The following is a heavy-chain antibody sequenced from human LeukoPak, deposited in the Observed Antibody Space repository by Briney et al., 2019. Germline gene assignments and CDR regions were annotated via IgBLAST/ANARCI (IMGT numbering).Heavy chain of an antibody. J-gene: IGHJ4*02. D-gene: IGHD2-15*01. CDR1: GFTFSSYG. Sequence: GGSLRLSCAASGFTFSSYGMHWVRQAPGKGLEWVAFIRYDGSNKYYADSVKGRFTISRDNSKNTLYLQMNSLRAEDTAVYYCARGYCSGGSCYSERVYFDYWGQGTLVTVSS. CDR3: ARGYCSGGSCYSERVYFDY. V-gene: IGHV3-30*02. CDR2: IRYDGSNK.